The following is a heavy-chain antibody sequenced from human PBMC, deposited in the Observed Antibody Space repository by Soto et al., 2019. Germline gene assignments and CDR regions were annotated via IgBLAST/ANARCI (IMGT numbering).Heavy chain of an antibody. D-gene: IGHD1-26*01. CDR2: IFYSGST. CDR3: ARVGGAPLGAFDI. V-gene: IGHV4-59*01. CDR1: GGSITSYY. J-gene: IGHJ3*02. Sequence: SETLSLTCTVSGGSITSYYWSWIRQPPGKGLEWIGYIFYSGSTNYNPSLTSRVALSIDTSRNQLSLKLTSVNAADTAVYYCARVGGAPLGAFDIWGPGTMVTVSS.